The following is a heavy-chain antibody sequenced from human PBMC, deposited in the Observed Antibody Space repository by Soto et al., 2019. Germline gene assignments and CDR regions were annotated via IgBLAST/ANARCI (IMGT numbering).Heavy chain of an antibody. D-gene: IGHD6-13*01. CDR3: AREGMSRPRWVFDY. CDR2: ISTNGDST. J-gene: IGHJ4*02. Sequence: EVQLVESGGGLVQPGGSLRLSCAASGFTFGSYPMHWVRQAPGKGLEYVSAISTNGDSTSYANSVKGRFTISRDNSKNTLYLQMGSLRAEDMGVYYCAREGMSRPRWVFDYWGQGTLVTAPS. V-gene: IGHV3-64*01. CDR1: GFTFGSYP.